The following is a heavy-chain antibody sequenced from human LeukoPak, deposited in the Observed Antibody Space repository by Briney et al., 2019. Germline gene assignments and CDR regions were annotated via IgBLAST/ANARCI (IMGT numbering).Heavy chain of an antibody. CDR1: GFTFSSYC. CDR2: IKQDGSEK. CDR3: ASQGVCSGDDLDDFDY. Sequence: GGSLRLSCAASGFTFSSYCMSWVRQAPGKGLEWVTNIKQDGSEKYYADSVKGRFTISRDKAKNSLYLHMNSLRAADTAVYYCASQGVCSGDDLDDFDYWGQGTLVTVSS. J-gene: IGHJ4*02. D-gene: IGHD5-12*01. V-gene: IGHV3-7*03.